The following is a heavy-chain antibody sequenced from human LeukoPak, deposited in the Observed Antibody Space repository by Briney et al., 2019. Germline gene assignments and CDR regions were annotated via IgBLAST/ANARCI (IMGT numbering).Heavy chain of an antibody. J-gene: IGHJ6*03. D-gene: IGHD3-9*01. Sequence: KTSETLSLTCAVYGGSFSGYYWSWIRQPPGKGLEWIGEINHSGSTNYNPSLKSRVTISVDTSKNQFSLKLSSVTAADTAVYYCARRTPAYYDILTGYYRGYYYYYMDVWGKGTTVTISS. CDR3: ARRTPAYYDILTGYYRGYYYYYMDV. CDR2: INHSGST. CDR1: GGSFSGYY. V-gene: IGHV4-34*01.